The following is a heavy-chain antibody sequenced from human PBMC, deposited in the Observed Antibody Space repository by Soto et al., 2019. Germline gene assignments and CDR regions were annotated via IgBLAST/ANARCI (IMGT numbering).Heavy chain of an antibody. CDR3: ASHEGDYDFWSATIRRVDDY. CDR2: IYYSGST. CDR1: GGSISSGDYY. Sequence: PSETLSLTCTVSGGSISSGDYYWSWIRQPPGKGLEWIGYIYYSGSTYYNPSLKSRVTISVDTSKNQFSLKLSSVTAADTAVYYCASHEGDYDFWSATIRRVDDYWGQGTLVTVSS. D-gene: IGHD3-3*01. V-gene: IGHV4-30-4*01. J-gene: IGHJ4*02.